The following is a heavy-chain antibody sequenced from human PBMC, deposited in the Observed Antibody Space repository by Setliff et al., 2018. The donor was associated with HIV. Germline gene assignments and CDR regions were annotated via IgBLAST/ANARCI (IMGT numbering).Heavy chain of an antibody. Sequence: ASVKVSCKASGYTFTDYYVHWVRQAPGQGLEWMGVIYPSGGNANYAQKFQGRVTMTRDTSTSTVYMEVNSLRSEDTAVYYCARDQGAVAGPTYWYFDLWGRGTLVTVSS. J-gene: IGHJ2*01. V-gene: IGHV1-46*01. D-gene: IGHD6-19*01. CDR2: IYPSGGNA. CDR1: GYTFTDYY. CDR3: ARDQGAVAGPTYWYFDL.